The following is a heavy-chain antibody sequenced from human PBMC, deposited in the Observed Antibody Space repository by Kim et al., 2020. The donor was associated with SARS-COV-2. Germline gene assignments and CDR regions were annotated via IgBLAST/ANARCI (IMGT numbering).Heavy chain of an antibody. CDR3: ARGQLLRYFDWLSRGVGFDY. Sequence: ASVKVSCKASGYTFTSYDINWVRQATGQGLEWMGWMNPNSGNTGYAQKFQGRVTMTRNTSISTAYMELSSMRSEDTAVYYCARGQLLRYFDWLSRGVGFDYWGQGTLVTVSS. J-gene: IGHJ4*02. V-gene: IGHV1-8*01. CDR2: MNPNSGNT. D-gene: IGHD3-9*01. CDR1: GYTFTSYD.